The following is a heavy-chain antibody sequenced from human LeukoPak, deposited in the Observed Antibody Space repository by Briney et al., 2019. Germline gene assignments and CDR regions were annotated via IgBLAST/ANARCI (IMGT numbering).Heavy chain of an antibody. V-gene: IGHV3-23*01. Sequence: GGSLRLSCAASGVTYDRHAMSWVRQAPDKGLEWVSAISGGGGNTYYAAPVKGRFVISGANSKNMLSLQMNSLRAGHWAVYLWAKLRRYNWNYFTRSDYFDSGAQGTRVTVFS. CDR2: ISGGGGNT. D-gene: IGHD1-1*01. CDR1: GVTYDRHA. J-gene: IGHJ4*02. CDR3: AKLRRYNWNYFTRSDYFDS.